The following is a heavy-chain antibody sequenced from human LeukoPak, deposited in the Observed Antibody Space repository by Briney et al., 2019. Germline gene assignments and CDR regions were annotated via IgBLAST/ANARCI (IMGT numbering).Heavy chain of an antibody. Sequence: GESLKISCKGSGYSFTSYWIGWVRQMPGKGLEWMGIIYPGDSDTRYSPSFQGQVTISADKSISTAYLQWSSLKASDTAMYYCARAGGVKTAALDLDYWGQGTLVTVSS. D-gene: IGHD6-25*01. CDR2: IYPGDSDT. CDR3: ARAGGVKTAALDLDY. CDR1: GYSFTSYW. V-gene: IGHV5-51*01. J-gene: IGHJ4*02.